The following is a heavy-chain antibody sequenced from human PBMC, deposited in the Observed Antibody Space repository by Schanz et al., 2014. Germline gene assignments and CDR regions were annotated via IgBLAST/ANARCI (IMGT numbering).Heavy chain of an antibody. CDR2: IYSGIGA. V-gene: IGHV3-66*01. Sequence: EVQLLESGGGLVQPGGSLRLSCAVSGFTVSSNHMSWVRQAPGKGLEWVSVIYSGIGAYYADSVKDRFTVTRDNSKNTLYLQMNSLRAEDTAVYYCAKQIHYDILTVTRNWGQGTLVTVSS. CDR3: AKQIHYDILTVTRN. J-gene: IGHJ4*02. D-gene: IGHD3-9*01. CDR1: GFTVSSNH.